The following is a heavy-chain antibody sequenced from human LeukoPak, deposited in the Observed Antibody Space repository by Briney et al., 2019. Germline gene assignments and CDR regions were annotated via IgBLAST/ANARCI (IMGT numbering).Heavy chain of an antibody. V-gene: IGHV4-34*01. Sequence: SETLSLTCAVYGGSFSGYYWNWIRQPPGKGLEWIGEINHSGSTNYNPSLKSRVTISVDTSKNQFSLKLSSVTAADTAVYYCARKTTVTPRYYYYYYMDVWGKGTTVTVSS. CDR2: INHSGST. CDR3: ARKTTVTPRYYYYYYMDV. J-gene: IGHJ6*03. D-gene: IGHD4-11*01. CDR1: GGSFSGYY.